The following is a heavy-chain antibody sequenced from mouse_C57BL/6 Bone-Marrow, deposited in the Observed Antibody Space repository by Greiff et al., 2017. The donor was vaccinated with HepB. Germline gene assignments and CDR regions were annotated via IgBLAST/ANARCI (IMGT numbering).Heavy chain of an antibody. J-gene: IGHJ4*01. CDR2: IYPGGGDT. CDR1: GYAFSSSW. CDR3: ARWGLYDGYLYAMDY. V-gene: IGHV1-82*01. Sequence: VQLQQSGPELVKPGASVKISCKASGYAFSSSWMNWVKQRPGKGLEWIGRIYPGGGDTNYNGKFKGKATLTADKSSSTAYMQLSSLTSEDSAVYFCARWGLYDGYLYAMDYWGQGTSVTVSS. D-gene: IGHD2-3*01.